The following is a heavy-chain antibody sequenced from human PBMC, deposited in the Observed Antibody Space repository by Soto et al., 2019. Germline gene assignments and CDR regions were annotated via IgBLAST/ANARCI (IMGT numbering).Heavy chain of an antibody. V-gene: IGHV4-31*03. J-gene: IGHJ5*02. CDR3: ARGKNWFDP. CDR2: IYYSGIT. Sequence: SETLSLTCTVSGGSINSGGYHWSWIRQHPGKGLEWIGYIYYSGITYYNPSLKSRVTISVDTSKNQFSLKLSSVTAADTAVYYCARGKNWFDPWGQGTLVTVSS. CDR1: GGSINSGGYH.